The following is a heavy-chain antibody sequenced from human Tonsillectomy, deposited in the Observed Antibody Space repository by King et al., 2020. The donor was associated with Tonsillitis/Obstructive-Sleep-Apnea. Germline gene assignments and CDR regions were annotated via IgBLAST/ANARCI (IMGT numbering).Heavy chain of an antibody. V-gene: IGHV4-59*01. CDR3: ARDLHMVSDGCDP. Sequence: QLQESGPGLVKPSETLSLTCTVSGGSIRSYYWSWIRQPPGKGLEWIGFIYHSGSTNYNSSLKSRVTISVDTSKNQFSLRLSSVTAADTAVYYCARDLHMVSDGCDPWGQGPLVTVSS. J-gene: IGHJ5*02. CDR1: GGSIRSYY. CDR2: IYHSGST. D-gene: IGHD3-10*01.